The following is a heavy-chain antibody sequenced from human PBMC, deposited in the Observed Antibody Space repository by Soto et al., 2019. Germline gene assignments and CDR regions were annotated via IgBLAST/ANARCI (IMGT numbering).Heavy chain of an antibody. D-gene: IGHD5-18*01. CDR2: INWNGGST. CDR1: GFTFDDYG. Sequence: EVQLVESGGGVVRPGGSLRLSCAASGFTFDDYGMSWVRQAPGKGLEWVSGINWNGGSTGYADSVKGRFTISRDNAKTSLYLQMNSLRAEDTALYYCARGEVERRGYSYGYTDYWGQGTLVTVSS. J-gene: IGHJ4*02. CDR3: ARGEVERRGYSYGYTDY. V-gene: IGHV3-20*04.